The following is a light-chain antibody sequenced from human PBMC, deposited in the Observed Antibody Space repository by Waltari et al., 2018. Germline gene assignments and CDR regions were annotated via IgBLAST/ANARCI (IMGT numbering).Light chain of an antibody. Sequence: QSVLTQPPSVSGAPGQRVTISCTGSSSNIGAGYDVHWFQQLPGTAPKLLIYGNNNRPSGCPDRFSGSKSGTSASLAISGLQAEDEADYHCQSYDSSLSGAWVFGGGTKLTVL. V-gene: IGLV1-40*01. CDR2: GNN. CDR3: QSYDSSLSGAWV. J-gene: IGLJ3*02. CDR1: SSNIGAGYD.